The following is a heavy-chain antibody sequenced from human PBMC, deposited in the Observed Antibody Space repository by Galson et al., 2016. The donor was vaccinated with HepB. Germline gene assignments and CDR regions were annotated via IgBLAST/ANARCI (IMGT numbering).Heavy chain of an antibody. V-gene: IGHV4-4*02. CDR2: IYHSGST. J-gene: IGHJ4*02. CDR1: GGSISNSNW. CDR3: ARDPVFGD. Sequence: TCAVSGGSISNSNWWSWVRQPPGKGLEWIGDIYHSGSTNYNPSLTSRVTISVDQSKNQFSLNLISVTAADTAVYYCARDPVFGDWGQGTLVTVSS.